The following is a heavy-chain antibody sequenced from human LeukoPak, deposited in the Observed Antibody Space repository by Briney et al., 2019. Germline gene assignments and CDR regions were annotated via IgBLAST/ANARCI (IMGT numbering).Heavy chain of an antibody. Sequence: SETLSLTCTVSGGSISSYYWSWIRQPPGRGLEWIGYIYYSGSTNYNPSLKSRVTISVDTSKNQFSLKLSSVTAADTAVYYCARMVDRDFDYWGQGTLVTVSS. CDR3: ARMVDRDFDY. CDR2: IYYSGST. V-gene: IGHV4-59*01. CDR1: GGSISSYY. J-gene: IGHJ4*02. D-gene: IGHD2-15*01.